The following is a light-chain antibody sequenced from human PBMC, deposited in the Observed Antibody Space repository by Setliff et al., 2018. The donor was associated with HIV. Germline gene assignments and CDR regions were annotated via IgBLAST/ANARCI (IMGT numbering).Light chain of an antibody. CDR2: EVS. J-gene: IGLJ1*01. V-gene: IGLV2-23*02. CDR3: CSYAGSSTYV. CDR1: SSDVGSYNV. Sequence: QSALTQPASVSGSPGQSITISCTGTSSDVGSYNVVSWYQQHPGKAPKLMLYEVSERPSGVSYRFSGSKSGSTASLTISGLQAEDEADYYCCSYAGSSTYVFGTGTKVTVL.